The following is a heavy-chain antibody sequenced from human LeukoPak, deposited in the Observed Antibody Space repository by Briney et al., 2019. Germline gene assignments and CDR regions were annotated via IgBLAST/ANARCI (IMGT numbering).Heavy chain of an antibody. CDR3: ARSPPYYYDSSGYYNYFDY. J-gene: IGHJ4*02. D-gene: IGHD3-22*01. Sequence: PSETLSLTRTVSGGSISSGGYYWSWIRQPPGKGLEWIGYIYHSGSTYYNPSLKSRVTISVDRSKNQFSLKLSSVTAADTAVYYCARSPPYYYDSSGYYNYFDYWGQGTLVTVSS. V-gene: IGHV4-30-2*01. CDR2: IYHSGST. CDR1: GGSISSGGYY.